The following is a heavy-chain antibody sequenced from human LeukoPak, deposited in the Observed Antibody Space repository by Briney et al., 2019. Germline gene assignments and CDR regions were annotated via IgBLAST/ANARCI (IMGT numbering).Heavy chain of an antibody. CDR1: GFTFSTLD. J-gene: IGHJ4*02. CDR2: IDRSGSYI. Sequence: PGGSLRLSCAASGFTFSTLDINWVRQAPGRGLEWVSSIDRSGSYIYYADSVKGRFTISRDNAKNSLYLQMDSLRAEDTAVYYCGMRGLTFDWGQGTLVTVSS. D-gene: IGHD3-22*01. V-gene: IGHV3-21*01. CDR3: GMRGLTFD.